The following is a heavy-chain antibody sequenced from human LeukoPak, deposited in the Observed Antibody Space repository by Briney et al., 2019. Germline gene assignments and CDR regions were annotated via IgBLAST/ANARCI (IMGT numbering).Heavy chain of an antibody. D-gene: IGHD1-14*01. Sequence: GGSLRLSCAASGFAFSSLYMHWVRQAPGKGLVWVSRINIDGSSTTYADSVKGRFTISRDNTKNTLYLQMNSQRAEDTAVYYCARAITLSRSPAYWGQGTLVTVSS. CDR3: ARAITLSRSPAY. V-gene: IGHV3-74*01. J-gene: IGHJ4*02. CDR1: GFAFSSLY. CDR2: INIDGSST.